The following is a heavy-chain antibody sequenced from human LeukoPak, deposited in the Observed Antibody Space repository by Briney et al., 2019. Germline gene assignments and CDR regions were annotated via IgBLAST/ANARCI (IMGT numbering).Heavy chain of an antibody. CDR1: GFSFPYG. J-gene: IGHJ3*02. CDR2: ITNSGENT. Sequence: GGSLRLSCEASGFSFPYGMSWVRQAPGKGLEWVSGITNSGENTYYADSVKGRFTISRDNSKNTLYLQMNSLRAEDTAVYYCAKFPLDYGDYVGAFDIWGQGTMVTVSS. CDR3: AKFPLDYGDYVGAFDI. D-gene: IGHD4-17*01. V-gene: IGHV3-23*01.